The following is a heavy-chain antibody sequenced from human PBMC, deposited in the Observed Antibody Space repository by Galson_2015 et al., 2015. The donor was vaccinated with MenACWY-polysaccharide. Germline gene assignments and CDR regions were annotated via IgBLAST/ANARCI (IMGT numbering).Heavy chain of an antibody. Sequence: SLRLSCAASGFTFSNYVMHWVRQAPGKGLEWVALISYDGSDEDYADPVKGRFTISRDNSNNTLYLQMNSLRAEDTAIYYCAKDRRLSTGWSSLDYWGQGALVTVSS. CDR1: GFTFSNYV. CDR3: AKDRRLSTGWSSLDY. J-gene: IGHJ4*02. V-gene: IGHV3-30*18. CDR2: ISYDGSDE. D-gene: IGHD6-19*01.